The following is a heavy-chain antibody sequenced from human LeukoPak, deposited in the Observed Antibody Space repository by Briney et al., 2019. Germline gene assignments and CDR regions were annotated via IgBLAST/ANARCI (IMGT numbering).Heavy chain of an antibody. CDR3: ARVAGVIHYYMDV. V-gene: IGHV4-59*12. Sequence: SATLSLTCTVSGGSISSYYWTWIRQPPGKGLEWIGYVSYSGTTKYNPSLKSRVTISVDKSKNQFSLKLSSVTAADTAVYYCARVAGVIHYYMDVWGKGTTVTVSS. CDR2: VSYSGTT. CDR1: GGSISSYY. D-gene: IGHD3-16*01. J-gene: IGHJ6*03.